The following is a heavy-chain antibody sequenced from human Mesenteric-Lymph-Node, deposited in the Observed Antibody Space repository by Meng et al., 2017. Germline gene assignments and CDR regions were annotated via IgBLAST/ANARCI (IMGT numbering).Heavy chain of an antibody. Sequence: SETLSLTCTVSGDSISSYYWSWIRQPPGKGLEWIGSIYHSGSTYYNPSLKSRVTISVDTSKNQFSLKLSSVTAADTAVYYCARDDYGDYYYYYYGMDVWGQGTTVTVSS. CDR1: GDSISSYY. CDR2: IYHSGST. V-gene: IGHV4-38-2*02. CDR3: ARDDYGDYYYYYYGMDV. J-gene: IGHJ6*02. D-gene: IGHD4-17*01.